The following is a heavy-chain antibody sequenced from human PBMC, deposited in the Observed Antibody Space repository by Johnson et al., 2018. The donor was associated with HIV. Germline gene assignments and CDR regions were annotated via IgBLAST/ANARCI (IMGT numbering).Heavy chain of an antibody. V-gene: IGHV3-33*03. CDR1: GFTFSSYG. Sequence: VQLVESGGGVVQPGTSLRLSCAASGFTFSSYGIHWVRQAPGKGLEWVAFIWHDGRDVYYADSVKGRFTVSRDNSKNAVYLQINSLGAGDTAVYYCAKDQHGPLVPTVMRDDAFDIWGQGTMVTVSS. J-gene: IGHJ3*02. CDR3: AKDQHGPLVPTVMRDDAFDI. CDR2: IWHDGRDV. D-gene: IGHD5-12*01.